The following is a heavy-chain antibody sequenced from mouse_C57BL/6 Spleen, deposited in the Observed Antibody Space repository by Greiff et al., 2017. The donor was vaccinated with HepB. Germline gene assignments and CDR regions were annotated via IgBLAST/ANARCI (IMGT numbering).Heavy chain of an antibody. J-gene: IGHJ2*01. CDR2: IHPNSGST. CDR1: GYTFTSYW. D-gene: IGHD2-4*01. Sequence: VQLKESGAELVKPGASVKLSCKASGYTFTSYWMHWVKQRPGQGLEWIGMIHPNSGSTNYNEKFKSKATLTVDKSSSTAYMQLSSLTSEDSAVYYCARGGIYYDHEGYWGQGTTLTVSS. V-gene: IGHV1-64*01. CDR3: ARGGIYYDHEGY.